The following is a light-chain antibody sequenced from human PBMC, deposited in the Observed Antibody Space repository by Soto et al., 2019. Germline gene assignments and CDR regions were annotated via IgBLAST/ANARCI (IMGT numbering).Light chain of an antibody. CDR3: QKYNSPPRA. CDR1: QGISNY. CDR2: AAS. J-gene: IGKJ1*01. Sequence: DIQMTQSPSSLSASVGDRVTITCRASQGISNYLAWYQQKPGKVPKLLIYAASTLQSGVPSRFSGSGSGTDFTLTISCVQPEDVATYYCQKYNSPPRAFGQGTKVEIK. V-gene: IGKV1-27*01.